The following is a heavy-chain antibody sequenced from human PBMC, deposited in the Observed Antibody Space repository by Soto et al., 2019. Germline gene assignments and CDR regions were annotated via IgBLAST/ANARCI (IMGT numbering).Heavy chain of an antibody. CDR3: ARSIVVVTALDY. D-gene: IGHD2-21*02. Sequence: QVQLVQSGAEEKKPGASVKVSCKASGYTFTSYAMHWVRQAPGQRLEWMGWINTGNGKTKYSQKFQGKVTITRDTPAGTAYMGLGSLRSEATAVYYCARSIVVVTALDYWGQGTLVTVSS. CDR2: INTGNGKT. CDR1: GYTFTSYA. J-gene: IGHJ4*02. V-gene: IGHV1-3*04.